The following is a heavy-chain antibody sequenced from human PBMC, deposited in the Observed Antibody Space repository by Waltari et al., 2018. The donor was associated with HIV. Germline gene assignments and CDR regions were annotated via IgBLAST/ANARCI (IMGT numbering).Heavy chain of an antibody. J-gene: IGHJ4*02. CDR2: INPSGGYT. V-gene: IGHV1-46*01. Sequence: QVQLVQSGAEVKKPGASVKVSCKASGYTFTSYYMHWVRQAPGHGLEWMGIINPSGGYTSYAQECQGRVTMTRDTSTSTVYMELSSLRSDDAAVYYCARVAYSSSWTPPFDYWGQGTLVTVSS. CDR1: GYTFTSYY. D-gene: IGHD6-13*01. CDR3: ARVAYSSSWTPPFDY.